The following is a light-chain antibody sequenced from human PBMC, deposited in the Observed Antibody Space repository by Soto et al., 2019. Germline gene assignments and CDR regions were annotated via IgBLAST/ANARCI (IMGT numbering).Light chain of an antibody. Sequence: QSALTQPASVSGSPGQSITISCTGTRSDVGGYNYVSWYQQHTGKAPKLMIYDVTNRPSGVSNRFSGSKSGNTASLTISGLQAEDEADYYCSSYTSSSTPLVFGGGTKLTVL. CDR1: RSDVGGYNY. V-gene: IGLV2-14*01. CDR2: DVT. CDR3: SSYTSSSTPLV. J-gene: IGLJ3*02.